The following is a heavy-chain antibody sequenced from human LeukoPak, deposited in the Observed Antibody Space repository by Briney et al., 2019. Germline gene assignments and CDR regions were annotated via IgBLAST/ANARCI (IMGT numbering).Heavy chain of an antibody. CDR3: ARGELNRISGYSYVFDY. V-gene: IGHV3-21*01. CDR1: GFTFSSYS. Sequence: GGSLRLSCAASGFTFSSYSMNWVRQAPGKGLEWVSSISSSSSYIYYADSVKGRFTISRDNAKNSLYLQMNSLRAEDTAVYYCARGELNRISGYSYVFDYWGQGTLVTVSS. D-gene: IGHD5-18*01. J-gene: IGHJ4*02. CDR2: ISSSSSYI.